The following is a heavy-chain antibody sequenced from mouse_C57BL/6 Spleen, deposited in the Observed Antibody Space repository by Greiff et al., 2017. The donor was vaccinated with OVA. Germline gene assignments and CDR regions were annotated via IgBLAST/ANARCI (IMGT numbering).Heavy chain of an antibody. V-gene: IGHV1-50*01. CDR1: GYTFTSYW. CDR2: IEPSDSYT. D-gene: IGHD2-1*01. J-gene: IGHJ2*01. Sequence: QVQLQQPGAELVKPGASVKLSCKASGYTFTSYWMQWVNQRPGQGLEWIGEIEPSDSYTNYNQKFTGKATLTVDTSSSTAYMQLSSLASEDSAVYYCARERDGTTRADYFDYWGQGTTLTVSS. CDR3: ARERDGTTRADYFDY.